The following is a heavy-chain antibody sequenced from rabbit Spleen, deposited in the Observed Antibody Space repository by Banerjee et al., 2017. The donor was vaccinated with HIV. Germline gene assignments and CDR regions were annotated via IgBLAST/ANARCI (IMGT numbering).Heavy chain of an antibody. CDR1: GFDFTNYG. CDR3: ARDLAGVIGWNFNL. V-gene: IGHV1S45*01. CDR2: IYAGSSGNT. J-gene: IGHJ4*01. D-gene: IGHD4-1*01. Sequence: QEQLVESGGGLVQPGGSLKLSCKASGFDFTNYGVSWVRQAPGKGLEWIACIYAGSSGNTYSATWAKGRFTISKTSSTTVTLQMTSLTAADTATYFCARDLAGVIGWNFNLWGPGTLVT.